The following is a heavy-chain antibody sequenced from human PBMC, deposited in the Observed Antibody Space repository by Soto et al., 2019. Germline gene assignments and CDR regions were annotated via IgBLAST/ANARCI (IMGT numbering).Heavy chain of an antibody. D-gene: IGHD4-17*01. CDR3: ARGDDYSDSSYVSDGFDY. CDR1: GGSISSGGYY. J-gene: IGHJ4*02. CDR2: IYYSGST. V-gene: IGHV4-31*03. Sequence: QVQLQESGPGLVKPSQTLSLTCTVSGGSISSGGYYWSWIRQHPGKGLEWIGYIYYSGSTYYNPSLKSRVTISVDTSKNQFSLKLSSVTAADTAVYYCARGDDYSDSSYVSDGFDYWGQGTLVTVSS.